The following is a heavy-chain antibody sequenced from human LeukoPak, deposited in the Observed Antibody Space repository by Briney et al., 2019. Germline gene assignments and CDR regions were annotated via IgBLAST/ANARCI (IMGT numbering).Heavy chain of an antibody. CDR3: AGDLRGYSYYYGMDV. CDR2: IIPIFGTA. Sequence: ASVKVSCKASGGTFSSYAISWVRQAPGQGLEWMGGIIPIFGTANYAQKFQGRVTITADESTSTAYMELSSLRSEDTAVYYCAGDLRGYSYYYGMDVWGQGTTVTVSS. CDR1: GGTFSSYA. D-gene: IGHD5-12*01. J-gene: IGHJ6*02. V-gene: IGHV1-69*13.